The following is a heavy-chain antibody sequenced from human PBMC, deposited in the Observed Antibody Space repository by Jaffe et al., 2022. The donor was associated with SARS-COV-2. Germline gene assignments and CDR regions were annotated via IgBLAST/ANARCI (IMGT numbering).Heavy chain of an antibody. CDR1: GDSITSSNYC. J-gene: IGHJ4*02. V-gene: IGHV4-39*01. Sequence: QLQLQESGPGLVKPSETLSLSCSVSGDSITSSNYCWGLVRQPPGKGLEWIGSISYSGSTYYNPSLKSRVTISVDTSKNQFSLKLSSVTAADTAVYYCATRFPYASGNFDYWGQGTLVTVSS. D-gene: IGHD3-10*01. CDR2: ISYSGST. CDR3: ATRFPYASGNFDY.